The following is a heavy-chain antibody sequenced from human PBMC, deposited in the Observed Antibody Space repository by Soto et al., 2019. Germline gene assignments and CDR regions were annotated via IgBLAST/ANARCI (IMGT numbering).Heavy chain of an antibody. CDR3: ARELSWTGAFDY. Sequence: QVQLEQSGPGLVKPSQTLSLTCNISGGSISSVNHYWSWIRQSPREGLEWIGYIFDSGTTHYNPSFMGRVTILRDTSQTQFSLTIHSVTVADSAVYYCARELSWTGAFDYWGRGTLVTVSS. CDR1: GGSISSVNHY. V-gene: IGHV4-30-4*01. CDR2: IFDSGTT. J-gene: IGHJ4*02. D-gene: IGHD2-8*02.